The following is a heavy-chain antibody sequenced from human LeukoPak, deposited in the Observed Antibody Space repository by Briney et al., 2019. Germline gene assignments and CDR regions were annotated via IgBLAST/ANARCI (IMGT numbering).Heavy chain of an antibody. J-gene: IGHJ6*03. CDR1: GYTFTNFG. Sequence: GASVKVSCKAFGYTFTNFGVSWVRQVPGQGLEWMGWISAYNGNTNYAQKLQGRVTMTTDTSTSTAYMELRSLRSDDTAVYYCARVELAASDGHYYYYYMDVWGKGTTVTVSS. V-gene: IGHV1-18*01. CDR2: ISAYNGNT. CDR3: ARVELAASDGHYYYYYMDV. D-gene: IGHD5-24*01.